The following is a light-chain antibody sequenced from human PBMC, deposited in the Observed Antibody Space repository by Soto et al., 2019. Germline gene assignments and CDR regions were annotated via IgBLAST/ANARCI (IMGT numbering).Light chain of an antibody. CDR2: RNN. Sequence: QLVLTQPPSASGTPGQRVTISCSGSSSNIGSNYVYWYQQLPGTAPKLLIYRNNQRPSGVPGRFSGSKSGTSASLAISGLRSEDEADYYCAAWDDSLSGHWVFGGGTKLTVL. V-gene: IGLV1-47*01. J-gene: IGLJ3*02. CDR1: SSNIGSNY. CDR3: AAWDDSLSGHWV.